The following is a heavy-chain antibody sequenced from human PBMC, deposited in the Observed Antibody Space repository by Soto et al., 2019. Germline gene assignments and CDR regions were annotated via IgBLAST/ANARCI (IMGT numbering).Heavy chain of an antibody. CDR3: ASGKLATLTDF. V-gene: IGHV1-8*01. D-gene: IGHD5-12*01. Sequence: ASVKVSCKASGYTFTDYDINWVRQAPGQGLEWMGWMNPNTGNKRYSQHFQGRLTMTRDTSISTAFLELRSLRSEDTALYYCASGKLATLTDFWGQGTLVTVSS. CDR1: GYTFTDYD. J-gene: IGHJ4*02. CDR2: MNPNTGNK.